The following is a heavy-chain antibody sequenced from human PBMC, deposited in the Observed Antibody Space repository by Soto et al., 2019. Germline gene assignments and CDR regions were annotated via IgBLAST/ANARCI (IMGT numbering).Heavy chain of an antibody. Sequence: SETLSLTCTVSGGSISSYYWSWIRQPPGKGLEWIGYIYYSGSTNYNPSLKSRVTISVDTSKNQFSLKLSSVTAADTAVYYCARRRVATITFDYWGQGTLVTVSS. CDR2: IYYSGST. J-gene: IGHJ4*02. CDR3: ARRRVATITFDY. CDR1: GGSISSYY. D-gene: IGHD5-12*01. V-gene: IGHV4-59*08.